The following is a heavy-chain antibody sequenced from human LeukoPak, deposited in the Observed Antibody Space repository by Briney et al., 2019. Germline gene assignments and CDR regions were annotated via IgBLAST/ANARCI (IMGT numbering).Heavy chain of an antibody. CDR2: IWYDGSNK. V-gene: IGHV3-33*01. J-gene: IGHJ4*02. D-gene: IGHD3-10*01. CDR3: ARDDGSGSFDY. CDR1: GFTLSSYG. Sequence: PGGSLRLSCAASGFTLSSYGMHWVRQAPGKGLEWVAVIWYDGSNKYYADSVKGRFTISRDNSKNTLYLQMNSLRAEDTAVYYCARDDGSGSFDYWGQGTLVTVSS.